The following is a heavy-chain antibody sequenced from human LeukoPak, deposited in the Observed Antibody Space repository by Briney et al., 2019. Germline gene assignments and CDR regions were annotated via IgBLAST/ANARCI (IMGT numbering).Heavy chain of an antibody. CDR3: AKEYHYWATMFDY. J-gene: IGHJ4*02. CDR1: GFTFSSYA. CDR2: ISYDGSNK. Sequence: PGESLRLSCAASGFTFSSYAMSWVRRAPGKGLEWVAVISYDGSNKYYADSVKGRFTISRDNSKNTLYLQMNSLRAEDTAVYYCAKEYHYWATMFDYWGQGTLVTVSS. V-gene: IGHV3-30*18. D-gene: IGHD3-10*01.